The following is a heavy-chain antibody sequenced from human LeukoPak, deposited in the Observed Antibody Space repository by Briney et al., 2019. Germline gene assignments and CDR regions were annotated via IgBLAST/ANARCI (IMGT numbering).Heavy chain of an antibody. CDR1: GGSISSYY. CDR2: IYYSGST. J-gene: IGHJ3*02. CDR3: ARVHTSFDAFDI. V-gene: IGHV4-59*01. D-gene: IGHD2-2*01. Sequence: SETQSLTCTVSGGSISSYYWSWIRQPPGKGLEWIGYIYYSGSTNYNPSLKSRVTISVDTSKNQFSLKLSSVTAADTAVYYCARVHTSFDAFDIWGQGTMVTVSS.